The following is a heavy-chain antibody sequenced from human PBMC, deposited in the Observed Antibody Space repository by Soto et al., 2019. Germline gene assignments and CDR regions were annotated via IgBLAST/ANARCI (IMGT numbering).Heavy chain of an antibody. D-gene: IGHD6-19*01. Sequence: QVQLQESGPGLVRPSETLSLTCTVSSDSISSYYWTWIRQSPGKGLEWIGYTDYSGNTNYNPSLKSRVTISGDTSNNPFTLRLSSVTAADTAVYYCARAVGDPLYYLDYWGQGTLVTVSS. J-gene: IGHJ4*02. CDR1: SDSISSYY. CDR3: ARAVGDPLYYLDY. CDR2: TDYSGNT. V-gene: IGHV4-59*08.